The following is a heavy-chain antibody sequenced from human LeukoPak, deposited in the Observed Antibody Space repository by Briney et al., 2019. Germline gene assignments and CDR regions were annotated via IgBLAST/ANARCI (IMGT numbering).Heavy chain of an antibody. CDR2: ISYDGSNK. CDR1: GFTFSSYA. D-gene: IGHD6-13*01. CDR3: ARGGDRYSSSWSLY. Sequence: GGSLRLSCAASGFTFSSYAMHWVRQAPGKGLEWVAVISYDGSNKYYADSVKGRFTISRDNSKNTLYLQMNSLRAEDTAVYYCARGGDRYSSSWSLYWGQGTLVTVSS. V-gene: IGHV3-30*04. J-gene: IGHJ4*02.